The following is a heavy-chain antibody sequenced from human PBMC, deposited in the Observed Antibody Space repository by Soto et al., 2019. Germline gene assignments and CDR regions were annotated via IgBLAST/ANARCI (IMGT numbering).Heavy chain of an antibody. CDR2: INDDGTRT. CDR3: IRGPRPRSVGTGAF. J-gene: IGHJ4*02. CDR1: GFVFNMYW. V-gene: IGHV3-74*01. Sequence: GGSLRLSCAASGFVFNMYWMHWVRQVPGEGPEWVTRINDDGTRTDYAESAKGRFTISRDNAKDILYLQMNALRVDDTAVYYCIRGPRPRSVGTGAFCGQGTLVTVSS. D-gene: IGHD3-10*01.